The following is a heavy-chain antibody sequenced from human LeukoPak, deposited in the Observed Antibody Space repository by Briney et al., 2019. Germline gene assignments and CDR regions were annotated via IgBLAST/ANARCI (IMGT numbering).Heavy chain of an antibody. Sequence: GGSLRLSCAASGFTFSSYAMSWVRQAPGKGLEWVSAISGSGGSTYYADSVKGRFTISRDNSKNTLYLQMNSLRAEDTAVYYCANTPFTMIVVVITTVAPMDVWGKGTTVTVSS. CDR2: ISGSGGST. D-gene: IGHD3-22*01. J-gene: IGHJ6*04. CDR3: ANTPFTMIVVVITTVAPMDV. CDR1: GFTFSSYA. V-gene: IGHV3-23*01.